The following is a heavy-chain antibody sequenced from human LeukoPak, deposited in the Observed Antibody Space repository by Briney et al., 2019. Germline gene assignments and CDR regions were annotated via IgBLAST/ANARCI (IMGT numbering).Heavy chain of an antibody. D-gene: IGHD3-16*01. Sequence: GGSLRLSCAASGFTFSSYSMNWVRQAPGKGLEWVSSISSSSGYIYYADSVKGRFTISRDNAKNSLYLQMNSLRAEDTAVYYCAGGGDLAGNENDYWGQGTLVTVSS. J-gene: IGHJ4*02. CDR2: ISSSSGYI. CDR3: AGGGDLAGNENDY. CDR1: GFTFSSYS. V-gene: IGHV3-21*01.